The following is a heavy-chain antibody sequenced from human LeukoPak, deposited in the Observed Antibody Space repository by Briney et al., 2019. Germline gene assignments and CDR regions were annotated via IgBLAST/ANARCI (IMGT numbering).Heavy chain of an antibody. J-gene: IGHJ6*03. CDR3: AKALGAAASLSAYYYYYMDV. Sequence: GGSLRLSCAASGFTFDDYAMHWVRQAPGKGLEWVSGISWNSGSIGYAGSVKGRFTISRDNAKNSLYLQMNSLRAEDTALYYCAKALGAAASLSAYYYYYMDVWGKGTTVTVSS. V-gene: IGHV3-9*01. D-gene: IGHD6-13*01. CDR1: GFTFDDYA. CDR2: ISWNSGSI.